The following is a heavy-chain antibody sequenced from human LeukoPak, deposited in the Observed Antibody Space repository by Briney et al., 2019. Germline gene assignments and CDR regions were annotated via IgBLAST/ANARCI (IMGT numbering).Heavy chain of an antibody. CDR3: ARTSGYLHYFDY. CDR2: IYYSGST. V-gene: IGHV4-39*01. J-gene: IGHJ4*02. D-gene: IGHD5-12*01. CDR1: GGSISSSSYY. Sequence: SETLSLTCTVSGGSISSSSYYWGWIRQPLGKGLEWIGSIYYSGSTYYNPSLKSRVTISVDTSKNQFSLKLSSVTAADTAVYYCARTSGYLHYFDYWGQGTLVTVSS.